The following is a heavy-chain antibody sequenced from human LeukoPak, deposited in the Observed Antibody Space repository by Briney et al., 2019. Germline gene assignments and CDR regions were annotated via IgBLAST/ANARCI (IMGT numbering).Heavy chain of an antibody. V-gene: IGHV4-39*07. CDR1: GGSISSSSYY. J-gene: IGHJ6*02. CDR2: INHSGST. D-gene: IGHD3-10*01. CDR3: ARVRKGTMVRGVIISRYYYGMDV. Sequence: SETLSLTCTVSGGSISSSSYYWGWIRQPPGKGLEWIGEINHSGSTNYNPSLKSRVTISVDTSKNQFSLKLSSVTAADTAVYYCARVRKGTMVRGVIISRYYYGMDVWGQGTTVTVSS.